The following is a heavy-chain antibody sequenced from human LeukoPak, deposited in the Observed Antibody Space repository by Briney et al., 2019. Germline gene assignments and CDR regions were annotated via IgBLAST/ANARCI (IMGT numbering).Heavy chain of an antibody. Sequence: PSQTLSLTCTVSGGSISSGGYYWSWIRQPPGKGLEWIGYIYYSGSTYYNPSLKSRVTISVDTSKNQFSLKLSSVTAADTAVYYCAREVYYYDSSGYYYFDYWGQGTLVTVSS. CDR2: IYYSGST. D-gene: IGHD3-22*01. CDR3: AREVYYYDSSGYYYFDY. J-gene: IGHJ4*02. V-gene: IGHV4-30-4*01. CDR1: GGSISSGGYY.